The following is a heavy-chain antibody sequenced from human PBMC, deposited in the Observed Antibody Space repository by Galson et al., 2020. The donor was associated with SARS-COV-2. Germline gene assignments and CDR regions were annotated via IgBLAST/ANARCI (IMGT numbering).Heavy chain of an antibody. CDR2: ISSSSSYI. V-gene: IGHV3-21*01. CDR3: ARDLLGYCSGGSCYPTFLGDY. D-gene: IGHD2-15*01. Sequence: GESLKISCAASGFTFSSYSMNWVRQAPGKGLEWVSSISSSSSYIYYADSVKGRFTISRDNAKNSLYLQMNSLRAEDTAVYYCARDLLGYCSGGSCYPTFLGDYWGQGTLVTVSS. J-gene: IGHJ4*02. CDR1: GFTFSSYS.